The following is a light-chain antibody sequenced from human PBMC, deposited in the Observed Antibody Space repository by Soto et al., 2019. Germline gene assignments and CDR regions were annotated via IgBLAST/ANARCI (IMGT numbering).Light chain of an antibody. CDR1: SSDVGGYNY. V-gene: IGLV2-14*01. J-gene: IGLJ1*01. Sequence: QSALTQPASVSGSPGQSITISCTGTSSDVGGYNYVSWYQQHPGKAPKLMIYDVNNRRSGVSHRFSGSKSGNTASLTISGLQSEDEADYFCTSYTGSNTLEVFGPGTKLTVL. CDR2: DVN. CDR3: TSYTGSNTLEV.